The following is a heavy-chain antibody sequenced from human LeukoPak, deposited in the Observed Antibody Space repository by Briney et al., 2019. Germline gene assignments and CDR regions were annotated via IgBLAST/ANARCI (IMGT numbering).Heavy chain of an antibody. V-gene: IGHV4-59*01. CDR1: GGSISNYY. J-gene: IGHJ4*02. CDR3: AREAGRVFDY. D-gene: IGHD3-16*01. Sequence: SETLSLTCSVSGGSISNYYWSWVRQPPGKGLEWIGYIYYSGSTNYNPSLKSRVTISVDTSKNQLSLKLASVTAADTVVYYCAREAGRVFDYWGQGTLVTVSS. CDR2: IYYSGST.